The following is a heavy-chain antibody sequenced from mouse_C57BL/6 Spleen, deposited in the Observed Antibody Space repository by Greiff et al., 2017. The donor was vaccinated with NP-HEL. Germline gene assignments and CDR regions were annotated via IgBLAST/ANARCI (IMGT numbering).Heavy chain of an antibody. J-gene: IGHJ1*03. CDR2: IDPSDSYT. CDR1: GYTFTSYW. V-gene: IGHV1-69*01. Sequence: VQLQQPGAELVMPGASVKLSCKASGYTFTSYWMHWVKQRPGQGLEWIGEIDPSDSYTNYNQKFKGKSTLTVDKSSSTAYMQLSSLTSEDSAVYYCARGEYYWYFDVWGTGTTVTVSS. CDR3: ARGEYYWYFDV. D-gene: IGHD5-1*01.